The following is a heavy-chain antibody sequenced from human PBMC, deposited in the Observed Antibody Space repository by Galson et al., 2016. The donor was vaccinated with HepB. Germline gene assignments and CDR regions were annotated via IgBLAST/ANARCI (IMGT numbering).Heavy chain of an antibody. V-gene: IGHV3-53*01. Sequence: SLRLSCAASGFSVSSNYMSWVRQAPGKGLEWVSIIYSGGNTFSADSVKGRLTISRDNSKNTLYLQMNSLRAEDTAVYYCAGGISNSCWPSGYFNYWGQGTLVTVSS. CDR2: IYSGGNT. CDR1: GFSVSSNY. D-gene: IGHD2-2*01. J-gene: IGHJ4*02. CDR3: AGGISNSCWPSGYFNY.